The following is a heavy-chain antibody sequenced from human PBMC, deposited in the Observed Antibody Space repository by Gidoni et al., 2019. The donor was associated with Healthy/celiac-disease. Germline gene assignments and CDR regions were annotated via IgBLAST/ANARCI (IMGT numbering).Heavy chain of an antibody. CDR1: GFTFSSYA. D-gene: IGHD6-19*01. J-gene: IGHJ6*02. CDR3: ARRDRSGWYYYYYYGMDV. V-gene: IGHV3-30-3*01. CDR2: ISYDGSNK. Sequence: QVQLVESGGGVVQPGRSLRLSCAASGFTFSSYAMHWVRQAPGKGLEWVAVISYDGSNKYYADSVKGRFTISRDNSKNTLYLQMNSLRAEDTAVYYCARRDRSGWYYYYYYGMDVWGQGTTVTVSS.